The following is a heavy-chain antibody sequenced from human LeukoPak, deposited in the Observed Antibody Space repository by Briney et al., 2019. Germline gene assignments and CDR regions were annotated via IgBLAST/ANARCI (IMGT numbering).Heavy chain of an antibody. CDR2: ISSSSSTI. Sequence: PGGSLRLSCAASGFTFSGYSMNWVRQAPGEGREGGSYISSSSSTIYYADSVKGRFTISRDNAKNSLYLQMNSLRAEDTAVYYCARDLPATEEMYWGQGTLVTVSS. D-gene: IGHD5-24*01. J-gene: IGHJ4*02. CDR3: ARDLPATEEMY. V-gene: IGHV3-48*01. CDR1: GFTFSGYS.